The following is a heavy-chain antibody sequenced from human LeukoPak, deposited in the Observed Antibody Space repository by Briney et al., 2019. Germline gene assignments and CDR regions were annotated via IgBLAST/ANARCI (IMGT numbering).Heavy chain of an antibody. V-gene: IGHV4-30-2*01. D-gene: IGHD3-10*01. CDR3: ARVWDYYGSGPFDY. J-gene: IGHJ4*02. Sequence: SETLSLTCAVSGGSISSGGYSWSWIRQPPGKGLEWIGYIYHSGSTYYNPSLKSRVTISVDRSKNQFSLKLSSVTAAGTAVYYCARVWDYYGSGPFDYWGQGTLVTVSS. CDR1: GGSISSGGYS. CDR2: IYHSGST.